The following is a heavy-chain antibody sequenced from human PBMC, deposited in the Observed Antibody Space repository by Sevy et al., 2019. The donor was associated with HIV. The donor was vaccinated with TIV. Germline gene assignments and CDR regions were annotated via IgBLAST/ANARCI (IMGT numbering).Heavy chain of an antibody. CDR3: TKESVRGTCMLGDFDH. J-gene: IGHJ4*02. D-gene: IGHD2-8*01. V-gene: IGHV3-30*18. Sequence: GGSLRLSCSAFGFSFQAFGMPWVRQAPGKGPEWLAVISTDGNTPNYADSVKGRFTISSDNAKNLLFLQMHSLLPNDTAVYFCTKESVRGTCMLGDFDHWGQGTLVTVSS. CDR2: ISTDGNTP. CDR1: GFSFQAFG.